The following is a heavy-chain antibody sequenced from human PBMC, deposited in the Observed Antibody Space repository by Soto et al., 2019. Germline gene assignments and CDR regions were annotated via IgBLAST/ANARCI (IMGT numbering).Heavy chain of an antibody. Sequence: SETLSLTCTVSGGSISNYYWSWIRQPPGRGLEWIGHIFYSGSTNYNPALKSRVTISVDTSKNQFSLKLSSVTAADTAVYYCARDINHFYHRLTSRGKCNWFDPWGQGTLVTVYS. J-gene: IGHJ5*02. CDR1: GGSISNYY. CDR3: ARDINHFYHRLTSRGKCNWFDP. D-gene: IGHD2-21*02. V-gene: IGHV4-59*12. CDR2: IFYSGST.